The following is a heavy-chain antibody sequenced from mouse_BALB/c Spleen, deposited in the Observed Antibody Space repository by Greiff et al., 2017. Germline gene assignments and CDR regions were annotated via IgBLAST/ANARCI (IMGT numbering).Heavy chain of an antibody. Sequence: QVQLQQPGAELVKPGASVKLSCKASGYTFTSYWMHWVKQRPGQGLEWIGEINPSNGRTNYNEKFKSKATLTVDKSSSTAYMQLSSLTSEDSAVYYCARGRSWFAYWGQGTLVTVSA. CDR3: ARGRSWFAY. J-gene: IGHJ3*01. V-gene: IGHV1S81*02. CDR1: GYTFTSYW. CDR2: INPSNGRT.